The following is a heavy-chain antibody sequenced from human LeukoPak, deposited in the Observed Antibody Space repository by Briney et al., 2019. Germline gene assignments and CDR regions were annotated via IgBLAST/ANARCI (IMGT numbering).Heavy chain of an antibody. V-gene: IGHV3-64*01. Sequence: GGSLRLSCAASGFIFSSYAMHWVRQAPGKGLEYVSAISSNGGFTYYANSVKGRFTISRDNSKNTLYLQMGSLRGEDMAVYYCARGPGGVYNYGSQLGYYYSYYLDVWGKGTTVTISS. CDR3: ARGPGGVYNYGSQLGYYYSYYLDV. CDR1: GFIFSSYA. J-gene: IGHJ6*03. CDR2: ISSNGGFT. D-gene: IGHD5-18*01.